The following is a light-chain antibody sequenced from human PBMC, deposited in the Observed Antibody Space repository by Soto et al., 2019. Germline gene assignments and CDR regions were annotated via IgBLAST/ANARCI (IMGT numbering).Light chain of an antibody. CDR2: GAS. Sequence: EVVLTQSPGTLSLSPGERATLSCRASQSISSSYLAWYQQKPGQAPRLLIYGASSRATGIPDRFRGSGSGTDFTLTISRLEPEDFAVYYCQLYGNSPWTFGQGTKVEIK. V-gene: IGKV3-20*01. CDR3: QLYGNSPWT. CDR1: QSISSSY. J-gene: IGKJ1*01.